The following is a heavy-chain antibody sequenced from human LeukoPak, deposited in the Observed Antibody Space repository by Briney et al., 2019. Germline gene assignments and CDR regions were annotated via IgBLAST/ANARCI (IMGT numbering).Heavy chain of an antibody. Sequence: GGSLRLSWAASGFTVSSYAMSWVRQAPGKGLEWVSIIYSGGYTDYADSVKGRFTISRDNSKNTLDLQMNSLRAEDTAVYYCTRRLEYSGSKGVFDSWGQGTLVTVSS. CDR3: TRRLEYSGSKGVFDS. D-gene: IGHD1-26*01. CDR1: GFTVSSYA. J-gene: IGHJ4*02. V-gene: IGHV3-66*01. CDR2: IYSGGYT.